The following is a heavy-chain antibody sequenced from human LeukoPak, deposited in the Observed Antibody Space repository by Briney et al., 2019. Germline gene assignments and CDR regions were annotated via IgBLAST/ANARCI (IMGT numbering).Heavy chain of an antibody. J-gene: IGHJ4*02. CDR2: ISSSSSYI. Sequence: PGGSLRLSCAASGFTFSSYSMNWVRQAPGRGLEWVSSISSSSSYIYYADSVKGRFTISRDNAKNSLYLQMNSLRAEDTAVYYCALTSAQGPHSSSWHSIDYWGQGTLVTVSS. V-gene: IGHV3-21*01. CDR3: ALTSAQGPHSSSWHSIDY. CDR1: GFTFSSYS. D-gene: IGHD6-13*01.